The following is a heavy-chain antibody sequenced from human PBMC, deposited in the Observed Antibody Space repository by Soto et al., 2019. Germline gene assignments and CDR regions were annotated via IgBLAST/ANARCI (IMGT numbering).Heavy chain of an antibody. CDR2: IYHSGST. J-gene: IGHJ5*02. D-gene: IGHD2-15*01. CDR1: GGSISRGGYY. CDR3: ARDGAGGYGLGWFDP. V-gene: IGHV4-31*03. Sequence: QVQLQESGPGLVKPSQTLSLTCTVSGGSISRGGYYYNWIRQLPGKGLEWIGYIYHSGSTNYNPSLRSRVPISGHTSKNQLSPELSSVTAADTAVYYCARDGAGGYGLGWFDPWGQGTLVTVSS.